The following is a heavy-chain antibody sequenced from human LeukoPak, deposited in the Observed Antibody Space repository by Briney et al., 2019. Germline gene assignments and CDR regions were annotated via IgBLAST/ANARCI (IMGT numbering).Heavy chain of an antibody. CDR3: ARGPHPYTSGWYHFDY. Sequence: GGSLRLSCAASEFTFSSYEMNWVRQAPGKGLEWVSYISSSGSTIFYADSVRGRFTISRDNAKNSLFLQMNSLRVEDTAVYYCARGPHPYTSGWYHFDYWGQGTLVTVSS. CDR2: ISSSGSTI. V-gene: IGHV3-48*03. J-gene: IGHJ4*02. D-gene: IGHD6-19*01. CDR1: EFTFSSYE.